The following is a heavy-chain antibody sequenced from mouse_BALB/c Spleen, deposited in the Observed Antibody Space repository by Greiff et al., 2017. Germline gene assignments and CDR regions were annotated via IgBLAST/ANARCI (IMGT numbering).Heavy chain of an antibody. D-gene: IGHD2-14*01. V-gene: IGHV5-6*01. J-gene: IGHJ2*01. CDR3: ARPDRYDEEDYFDY. Sequence: EVQLVESGGDLVKPGGSLKLSCAASGFTFSSYGMSWVRQTPDKRLEWVATISSGGSYTYYPDSVKGRFTISRDNAKNTLYLQMSSLKSEDTAMYYCARPDRYDEEDYFDYWGQGTTLTVSS. CDR2: ISSGGSYT. CDR1: GFTFSSYG.